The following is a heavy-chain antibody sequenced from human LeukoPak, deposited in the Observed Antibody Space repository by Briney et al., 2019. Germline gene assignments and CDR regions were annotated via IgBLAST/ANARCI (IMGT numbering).Heavy chain of an antibody. D-gene: IGHD1-26*01. CDR1: GFTFSSYA. CDR2: ISGSGGST. J-gene: IGHJ6*02. CDR3: ATIASGSYYYYGMDV. V-gene: IGHV3-23*01. Sequence: GGSLRLSCAAPGFTFSSYAMSWVRQAPGKGLEWVSAISGSGGSTYYADSVKGRFTISRDNSKNTLYLQMNSLRAEDAAVYYCATIASGSYYYYGMDVWGQGTTVTVSS.